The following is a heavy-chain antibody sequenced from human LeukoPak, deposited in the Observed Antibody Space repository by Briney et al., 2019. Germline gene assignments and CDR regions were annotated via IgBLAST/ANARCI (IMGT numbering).Heavy chain of an antibody. CDR1: GGSFSGYY. V-gene: IGHV4-34*01. J-gene: IGHJ3*02. CDR2: INHSGST. CDR3: ARGSPSWSGYKIAFDI. D-gene: IGHD3-3*01. Sequence: SETLSLTCAVYGGSFSGYYWSWIRQPPGKGLEWIGEINHSGSTNYNPSLKSRVTISVDTSKNQFSLKLSSVTAADTAVYYCARGSPSWSGYKIAFDIWGQGTMVTVSS.